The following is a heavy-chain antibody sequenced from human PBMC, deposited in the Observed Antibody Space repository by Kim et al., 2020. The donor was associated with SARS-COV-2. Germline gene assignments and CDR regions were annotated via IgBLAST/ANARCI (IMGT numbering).Heavy chain of an antibody. J-gene: IGHJ4*02. CDR1: GGSISSYY. Sequence: SETLSLTCTVSGGSISSYYWSWIRQPPGKGLEWIGYIYYSGSTNYNPSLKSRVTISVDTSKNQFSLKLSSVTAADTAVYYCARGGRSITGTPEFDYWGQGTLVTVSS. CDR2: IYYSGST. CDR3: ARGGRSITGTPEFDY. D-gene: IGHD1-7*01. V-gene: IGHV4-59*01.